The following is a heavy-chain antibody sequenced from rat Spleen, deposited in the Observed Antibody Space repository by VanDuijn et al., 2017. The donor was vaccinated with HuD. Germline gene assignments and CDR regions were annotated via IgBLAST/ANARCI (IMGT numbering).Heavy chain of an antibody. Sequence: EVQLVESGGGLVQPGRSLKLSCAASGFTFSHYDMAWVRQAPTKGLEWVASISTGGGNTYYRDSVKGRFTVSRDNAKSTLYLQMDSLRSEDTATYYCSTAGSFTDYYFAGGFDYWGQGVMVTVSS. CDR1: GFTFSHYD. V-gene: IGHV5S23*01. CDR2: ISTGGGNT. CDR3: STAGSFTDYYFAGGFDY. J-gene: IGHJ2*01. D-gene: IGHD1-6*01.